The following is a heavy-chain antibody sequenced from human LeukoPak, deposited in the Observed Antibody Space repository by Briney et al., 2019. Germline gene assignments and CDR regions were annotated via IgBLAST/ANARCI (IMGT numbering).Heavy chain of an antibody. V-gene: IGHV1-8*01. CDR1: GYTFTSYD. Sequence: ASVKVSCKASGYTFTSYDINWVRQATGQGLEWMGWMNPNSGKTGYAQKFQGRVTMTRNTSISTAYMELSSLRSEDTAVYYCARGALTNYDFWSGYPDDYWGQGTLVSVSS. D-gene: IGHD3-3*01. CDR2: MNPNSGKT. CDR3: ARGALTNYDFWSGYPDDY. J-gene: IGHJ4*02.